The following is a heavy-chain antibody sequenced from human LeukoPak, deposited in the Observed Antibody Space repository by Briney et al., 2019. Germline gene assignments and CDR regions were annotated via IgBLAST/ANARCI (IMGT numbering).Heavy chain of an antibody. J-gene: IGHJ3*02. V-gene: IGHV3-21*01. Sequence: GGSLRLSCAASGFTFSSYSMNWVRQAPGKGLEWVSSISSSSSYIYYADSVKGRFTISRDNAKNSLYLQMNSLRAEDTAVYYCAKCRDGYNLDAFDIWDQGTMVTVSS. CDR1: GFTFSSYS. CDR3: AKCRDGYNLDAFDI. D-gene: IGHD5-24*01. CDR2: ISSSSSYI.